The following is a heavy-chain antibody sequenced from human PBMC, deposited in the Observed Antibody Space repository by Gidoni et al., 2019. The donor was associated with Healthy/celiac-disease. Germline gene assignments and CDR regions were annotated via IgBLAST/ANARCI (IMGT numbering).Heavy chain of an antibody. V-gene: IGHV3-48*01. Sequence: EVQLVESGGGLVQPGGSLRLSCAASGFTFSSYSMNWVRQAPGKGLEWVSYISSSSSTIYYADSVKGRFTISRDNAKNSLYLQMNSLRAEDTAVYYCATTGVDYYGSGSYPYWGQGTLVTVSS. D-gene: IGHD3-10*01. J-gene: IGHJ4*02. CDR3: ATTGVDYYGSGSYPY. CDR1: GFTFSSYS. CDR2: ISSSSSTI.